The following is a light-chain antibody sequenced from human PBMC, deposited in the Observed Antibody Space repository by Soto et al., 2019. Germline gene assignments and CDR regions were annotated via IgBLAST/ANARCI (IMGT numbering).Light chain of an antibody. Sequence: EIVLTQSPGTLSLSPGERATLSCRASQSVSNNYLAWYQQKPGQAPRLLIYETSSRTTGIPDRFSGSGSGTDFTLTISRLEPEDFAVYYCQQYGDSPTFGQGTKVDI. J-gene: IGKJ1*01. V-gene: IGKV3-20*01. CDR3: QQYGDSPT. CDR1: QSVSNNY. CDR2: ETS.